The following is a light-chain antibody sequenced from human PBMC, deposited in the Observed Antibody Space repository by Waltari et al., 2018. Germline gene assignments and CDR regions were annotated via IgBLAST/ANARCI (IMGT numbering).Light chain of an antibody. CDR1: QSVSSSY. J-gene: IGKJ4*01. CDR3: QRYGSSPLT. Sequence: VLTQSPGTLPLSPGERATLSCRARQSVSSSYLAWYQQKPGQAPRLLIYGASSRATGIPDRFSGSGSGTDFSLTISRLEPEDFAVYYCQRYGSSPLTFGGGTKVEIK. V-gene: IGKV3-20*01. CDR2: GAS.